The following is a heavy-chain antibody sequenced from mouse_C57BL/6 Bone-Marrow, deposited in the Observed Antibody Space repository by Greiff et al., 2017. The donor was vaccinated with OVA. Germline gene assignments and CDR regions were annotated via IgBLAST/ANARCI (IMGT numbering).Heavy chain of an antibody. CDR3: ARLIYYYGSSHFDY. Sequence: EVKLVESGGGLVQPGGSLKLSCAASGIDFSRYWMSWVRRAPGKGLEWIGELNPDSSTINYAPSLQDKFIISRDNAKNTLYLQMSKVRSEDTALYYCARLIYYYGSSHFDYWGQGTTLTVSS. CDR2: LNPDSSTI. D-gene: IGHD1-1*01. J-gene: IGHJ2*01. CDR1: GIDFSRYW. V-gene: IGHV4-1*01.